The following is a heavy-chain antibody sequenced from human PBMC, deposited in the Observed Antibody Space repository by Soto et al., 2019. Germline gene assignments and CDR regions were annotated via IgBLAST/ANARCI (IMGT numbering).Heavy chain of an antibody. CDR2: IYHSGST. J-gene: IGHJ6*02. CDR3: ARRGYCSITSCYPYYYYGMDV. Sequence: SETLSLTCAVSGGSISSSNWWRWGRQPPGEGLEWSGEIYHSGSTNYNPSLKSRVTLSVDKSKNQFSLKLSSVTAADTAVYYCARRGYCSITSCYPYYYYGMDVWGQGTTVTVSS. CDR1: GGSISSSNW. V-gene: IGHV4-4*02. D-gene: IGHD2-2*01.